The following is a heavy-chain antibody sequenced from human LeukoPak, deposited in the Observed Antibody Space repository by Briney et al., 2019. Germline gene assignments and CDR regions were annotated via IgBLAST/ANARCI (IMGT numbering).Heavy chain of an antibody. D-gene: IGHD2-2*01. CDR1: GYTFTSYG. V-gene: IGHV1-18*01. CDR2: ISAYNGNT. J-gene: IGHJ6*02. Sequence: ASGKVSCKASGYTFTSYGISWVRQAPGQGLEWMGWISAYNGNTNYAQKLQGRVTMTTDTSTSTAYMELRSLRSDDTAVYYCARDDVEIKSRNYYYYYGMDVWGQGTTVTVSS. CDR3: ARDDVEIKSRNYYYYYGMDV.